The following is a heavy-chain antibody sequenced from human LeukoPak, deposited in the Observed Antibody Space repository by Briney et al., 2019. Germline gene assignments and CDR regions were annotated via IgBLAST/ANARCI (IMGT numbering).Heavy chain of an antibody. Sequence: GGSLRLSCAASGFTFSSYSMNWVRQAPGKGLEWVSSISSSSSYIYYADSVKGRFTISRDNAKNSLYLQMNSLRAEDTAVYYCAREAADYVWGRDVDYWGQGTLVTVSS. CDR3: AREAADYVWGRDVDY. CDR2: ISSSSSYI. CDR1: GFTFSSYS. D-gene: IGHD3-16*01. V-gene: IGHV3-21*01. J-gene: IGHJ4*02.